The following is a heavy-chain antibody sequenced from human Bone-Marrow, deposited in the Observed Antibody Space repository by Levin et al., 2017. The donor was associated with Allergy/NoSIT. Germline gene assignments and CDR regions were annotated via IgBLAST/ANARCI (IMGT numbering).Heavy chain of an antibody. D-gene: IGHD2/OR15-2a*01. Sequence: PSETLSLTCNVSGGSISSSSYYWGWVRQSAGKGLEWIGSIYYSGTTYYSPSLESRATISVDTSKNQFSLRLSSVTAADTAVYYCARSTWASNPLDSWGHGLLVTVSS. J-gene: IGHJ5*01. CDR3: ARSTWASNPLDS. CDR2: IYYSGTT. V-gene: IGHV4-39*07. CDR1: GGSISSSSYY.